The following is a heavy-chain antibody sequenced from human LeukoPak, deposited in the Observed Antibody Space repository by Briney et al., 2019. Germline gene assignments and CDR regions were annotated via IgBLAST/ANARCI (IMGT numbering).Heavy chain of an antibody. V-gene: IGHV1-18*01. CDR1: SYTFTSYG. J-gene: IGHJ6*02. CDR2: ISAYNGNT. CDR3: ARDQGIAAAGPHYYGMDV. Sequence: GASVKVSCKASSYTFTSYGISWVRQAPGQGLEWMGWISAYNGNTNYAQKLQGRVTMTTDTSTSTAYMELRSLRSDDTAVYYCARDQGIAAAGPHYYGMDVWGQGTTVTVSS. D-gene: IGHD6-13*01.